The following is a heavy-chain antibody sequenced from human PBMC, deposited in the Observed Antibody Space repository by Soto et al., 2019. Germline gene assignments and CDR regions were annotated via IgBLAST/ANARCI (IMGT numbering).Heavy chain of an antibody. D-gene: IGHD6-19*01. CDR2: ISSHGRDI. CDR1: GFTFTSDS. Sequence: GGSLRLSCEASGFTFTSDSMTWVRQAPGKGLEWVSSISSHGRDIFYADSVKGRFTISRDNVKDSLHLQMNSLTGEDSAVYYCARGAALAGKLDLWGQGTLVTVSS. J-gene: IGHJ4*02. V-gene: IGHV3-21*06. CDR3: ARGAALAGKLDL.